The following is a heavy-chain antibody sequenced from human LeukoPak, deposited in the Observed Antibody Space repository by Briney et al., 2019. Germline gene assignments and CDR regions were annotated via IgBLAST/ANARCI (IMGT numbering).Heavy chain of an antibody. CDR2: FDPEDGET. D-gene: IGHD1-14*01. CDR3: ATGFVIGSGI. V-gene: IGHV1-24*01. CDR1: GYTLTELS. Sequence: ASVKVSCKVSGYTLTELSMHWVRQAPGKGLEWMGGFDPEDGETIYAQKFQGRVTMTGDTSTDTAYMELSSLRSEDTAVYYCATGFVIGSGIWGQGTLVTVSS. J-gene: IGHJ4*02.